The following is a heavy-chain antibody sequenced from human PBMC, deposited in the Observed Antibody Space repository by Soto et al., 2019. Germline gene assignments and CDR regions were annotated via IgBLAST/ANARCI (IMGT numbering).Heavy chain of an antibody. CDR1: GGSISSYY. J-gene: IGHJ5*02. D-gene: IGHD3-10*01. CDR2: IYYSGNT. V-gene: IGHV4-59*08. CDR3: ARHEYYASGSYS. Sequence: PSETLSLTCTVSGGSISSYYWSWIRRPPGKGLEWIGYIYYSGNTNYNPSLKSRLTISVDTSKNQFSLKLSSVTAADTAVYYCARHEYYASGSYSWGQGTLVTVSS.